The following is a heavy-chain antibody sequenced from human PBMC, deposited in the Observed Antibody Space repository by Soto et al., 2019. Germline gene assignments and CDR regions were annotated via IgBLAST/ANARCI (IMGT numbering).Heavy chain of an antibody. CDR2: IKSKTDGGTT. J-gene: IGHJ6*02. D-gene: IGHD4-17*01. Sequence: GGSLRLSCAASGFTFSNAWMNWVRQAPGKGLEWVGRIKSKTDGGTTDYAAPVKGRFTISRDDSKNTLYLQMNSLKTEDTTVYYCTTRPTVTTSNYYYYGMDVWGQGTTVTVSS. CDR3: TTRPTVTTSNYYYYGMDV. V-gene: IGHV3-15*07. CDR1: GFTFSNAW.